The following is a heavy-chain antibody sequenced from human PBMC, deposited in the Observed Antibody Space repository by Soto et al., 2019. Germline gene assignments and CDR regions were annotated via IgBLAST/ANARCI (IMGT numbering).Heavy chain of an antibody. V-gene: IGHV4-30-4*01. D-gene: IGHD4-17*01. CDR3: ARGRTTVTTPYDY. J-gene: IGHJ4*02. CDR2: IYYSGST. CDR1: GGSISSGDYY. Sequence: QVQLQESGPGLVKPSQTLSLTCTVSGGSISSGDYYWSWIRQPPWKGLEWIGYIYYSGSTYYNPSLKRRVTISVDTSKNQFSLKLSSVTAADTAVYYCARGRTTVTTPYDYWGKGTLVTFSS.